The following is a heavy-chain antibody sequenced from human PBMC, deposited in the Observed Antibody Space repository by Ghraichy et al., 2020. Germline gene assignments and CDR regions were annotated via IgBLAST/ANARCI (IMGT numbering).Heavy chain of an antibody. CDR2: FGPEDGEI. CDR3: ATDPDKVRGAYDAFDI. D-gene: IGHD3-10*01. Sequence: ASVKVSCKVSGHTLTELPIHWVRQAPGKGLEWMGGFGPEDGEIIYAQKFQGRVTMTEDTSTDTAYMELSSLTSEDTAVYYCATDPDKVRGAYDAFDIWGRGTMVTVSS. V-gene: IGHV1-24*01. J-gene: IGHJ3*02. CDR1: GHTLTELP.